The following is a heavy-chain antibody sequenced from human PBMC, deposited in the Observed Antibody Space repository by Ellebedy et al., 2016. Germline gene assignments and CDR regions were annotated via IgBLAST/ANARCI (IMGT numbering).Heavy chain of an antibody. CDR2: TYYKSKWYN. J-gene: IGHJ4*02. D-gene: IGHD3-16*01. Sequence: SQTLSLTXAISGDSVSSNSATWTWIRQSPSRGLEWLGRTYYKSKWYNDYAVSVKSRISINPDTSKNQFSLQLNSVTPEDTAVYYCAREDWGSPGWGQGTLVTVSS. V-gene: IGHV6-1*01. CDR3: AREDWGSPG. CDR1: GDSVSSNSAT.